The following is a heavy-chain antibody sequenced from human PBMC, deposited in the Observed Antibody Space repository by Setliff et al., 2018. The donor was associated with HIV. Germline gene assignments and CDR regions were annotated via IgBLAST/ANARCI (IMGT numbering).Heavy chain of an antibody. CDR2: ISASGSTI. V-gene: IGHV3-48*04. CDR3: ASLAG. J-gene: IGHJ4*02. Sequence: GGSLRLSCAASGFTFSVHGMHWVRQAPGKGLEWVAYISASGSTIYSLDSVKGRFTISRDNAKNSLYLQMNSLRLEDTALYYCASLAGWGQGTLVTVSS. CDR1: GFTFSVHG.